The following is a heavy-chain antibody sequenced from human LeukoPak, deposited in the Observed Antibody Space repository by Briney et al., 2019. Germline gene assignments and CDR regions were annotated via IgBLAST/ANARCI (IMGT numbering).Heavy chain of an antibody. Sequence: GALRLSCSASGFTFSSYAMSWVRQAPGKGLEWVSAISGSGGSTYYADSVKGRFTISRDNSKNTLYLQMNSLRAEDTAVYYCAKAYYYDSSGYYGPLDYWGQGTLVTVSS. V-gene: IGHV3-23*01. CDR3: AKAYYYDSSGYYGPLDY. CDR1: GFTFSSYA. J-gene: IGHJ4*02. D-gene: IGHD3-22*01. CDR2: ISGSGGST.